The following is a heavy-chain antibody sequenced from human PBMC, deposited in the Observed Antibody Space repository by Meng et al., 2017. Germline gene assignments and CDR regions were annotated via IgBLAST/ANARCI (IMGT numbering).Heavy chain of an antibody. D-gene: IGHD2-15*01. Sequence: QGQLVQAGAEVKKPGASVKVSCKASGYTFTSYGISWVRQAPGQGLEWMGWISAYNGNTNYAQKLQGRVTMTTDTSTSTAYMELRSLRSDDTAVYYCAREGGGHCSGGSCYLNWFDPWGQGTLVTVSS. CDR3: AREGGGHCSGGSCYLNWFDP. J-gene: IGHJ5*02. CDR2: ISAYNGNT. V-gene: IGHV1-18*01. CDR1: GYTFTSYG.